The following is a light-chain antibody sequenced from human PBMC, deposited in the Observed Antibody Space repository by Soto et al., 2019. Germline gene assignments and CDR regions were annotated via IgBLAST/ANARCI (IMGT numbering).Light chain of an antibody. V-gene: IGKV3-20*01. Sequence: EIVLTQSPGTLSLSPGERATLSCRASQSVSSSFLAWYQQKHGQAPRLLIYGASSRATGIPDRFSGSGSGTDFTLTISRLGPEDVAVYYCQQYGSSPLTLGGGTKVEIK. CDR1: QSVSSSF. CDR2: GAS. CDR3: QQYGSSPLT. J-gene: IGKJ4*01.